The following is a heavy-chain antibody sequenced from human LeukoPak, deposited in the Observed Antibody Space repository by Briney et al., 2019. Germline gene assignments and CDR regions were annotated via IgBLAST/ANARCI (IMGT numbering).Heavy chain of an antibody. D-gene: IGHD1-26*01. CDR3: ACGGYRFDP. CDR1: GGSISNYY. J-gene: IGHJ5*02. V-gene: IGHV4-59*01. Sequence: MTSETLSLTCTVSGGSISNYYWSWIRQPPGKGLEWIGYIFYTGSTNYIPSLKSRVTMSVDTSKNQFSLKLTSVTAADTAVYYCACGGYRFDPWGLGTLVTVSS. CDR2: IFYTGST.